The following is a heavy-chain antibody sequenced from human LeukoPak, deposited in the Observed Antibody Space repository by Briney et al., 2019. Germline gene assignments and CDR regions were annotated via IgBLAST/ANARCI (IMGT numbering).Heavy chain of an antibody. D-gene: IGHD1-26*01. V-gene: IGHV1-2*02. CDR2: INPNSGGT. J-gene: IGHJ4*02. Sequence: ASVKVSCKASGYTFTGYYMHWVRQAPGQGLEWMGWINPNSGGTNYAQKFQGRVTMTRDTSISTAYMELSRLRSDDTAVYYCARGEVEHVGATLAFDYWGQGTLVTVSS. CDR3: ARGEVEHVGATLAFDY. CDR1: GYTFTGYY.